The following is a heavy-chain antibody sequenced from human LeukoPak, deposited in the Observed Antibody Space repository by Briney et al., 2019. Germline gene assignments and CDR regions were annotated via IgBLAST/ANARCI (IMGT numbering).Heavy chain of an antibody. CDR3: AKVRFSSSWQPDAFDI. CDR2: IYSGGST. V-gene: IGHV3-53*05. CDR1: GFTVSSNY. D-gene: IGHD6-13*01. J-gene: IGHJ3*02. Sequence: GGSLRLSCAASGFTVSSNYMSWVRQAPGKGLEWVSVIYSGGSTYYADSVKGRFTISRDNSKNTLYLQMNSLRAEDTAVYYCAKVRFSSSWQPDAFDIWGQGTMVTVSS.